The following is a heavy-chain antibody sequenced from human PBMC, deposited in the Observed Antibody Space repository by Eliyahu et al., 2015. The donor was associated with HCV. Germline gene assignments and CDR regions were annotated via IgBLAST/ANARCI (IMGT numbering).Heavy chain of an antibody. J-gene: IGHJ5*02. CDR2: SHYSGST. D-gene: IGHD6-19*01. Sequence: QVQLQESGPGLVKPSETLSLTCTVXGGXVXSYYWSWLRQPPGKGLEWIGYSHYSGSTNYNPSLKSRVTISVDTSKNQVSLKLTSVTAADTAVYYCASGGGGIAVAGTGGWFDPWGQGTLVTVSS. V-gene: IGHV4-59*02. CDR3: ASGGGGIAVAGTGGWFDP. CDR1: GGXVXSYY.